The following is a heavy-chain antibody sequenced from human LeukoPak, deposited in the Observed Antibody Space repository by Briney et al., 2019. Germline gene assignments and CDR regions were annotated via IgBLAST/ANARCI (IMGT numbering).Heavy chain of an antibody. J-gene: IGHJ4*02. CDR1: GITFSKYA. CDR3: AKSVNRYCSGGSCYSFDY. Sequence: PGGSLRLSCAASGITFSKYAMSWVRQAPGKGLEWVSEISGSGGTTYYADSVKGRFTLSRDNSKNMVYLQMNSLRAEDTAVYYCAKSVNRYCSGGSCYSFDYWGQGTLVTVSS. V-gene: IGHV3-23*01. CDR2: ISGSGGTT. D-gene: IGHD2-15*01.